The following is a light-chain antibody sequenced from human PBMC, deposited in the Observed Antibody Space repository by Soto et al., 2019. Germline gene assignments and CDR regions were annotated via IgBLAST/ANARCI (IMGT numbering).Light chain of an antibody. CDR3: QQYNNWHLFT. Sequence: EIVMTQSPATLSVSPGERATLSCRASQSVSSNLAWYQQKPGQAPRLLIYGASTRATGIPARFSGSGSGTEFTLTNSSLQSEDFAVYYCQQYNNWHLFTFGPGTKVDIK. CDR1: QSVSSN. J-gene: IGKJ3*01. V-gene: IGKV3-15*01. CDR2: GAS.